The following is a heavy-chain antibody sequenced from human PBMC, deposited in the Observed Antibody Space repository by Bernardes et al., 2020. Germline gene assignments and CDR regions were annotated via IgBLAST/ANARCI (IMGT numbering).Heavy chain of an antibody. D-gene: IGHD3-9*01. V-gene: IGHV1-18*01. CDR3: ARRGGVTDRYFDWYYYYSMDV. J-gene: IGHJ6*03. Sequence: AGVKVSCKASGYTFTSYGISWVRQAPGQGLEWMGWISAYNGNTNYAQKLQGRVTMTTDTSTSTAYMELRSLRSDDTAVYYCARRGGVTDRYFDWYYYYSMDVWGKGTTVTVYS. CDR1: GYTFTSYG. CDR2: ISAYNGNT.